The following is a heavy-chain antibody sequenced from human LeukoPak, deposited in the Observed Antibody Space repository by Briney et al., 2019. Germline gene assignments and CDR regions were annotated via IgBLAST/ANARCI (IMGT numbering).Heavy chain of an antibody. Sequence: ASVKVSCKASGYTFTGYYMHWVRQAPGQGLEWMGWINPNSGDTNYAQKFRGRVTMTRDTSISTAYMELSRLRSDDTAVYYGARDRVGYCSGGSCYPNWFDPWGQGTLVTVSS. J-gene: IGHJ5*02. CDR1: GYTFTGYY. CDR3: ARDRVGYCSGGSCYPNWFDP. CDR2: INPNSGDT. D-gene: IGHD2-15*01. V-gene: IGHV1-2*02.